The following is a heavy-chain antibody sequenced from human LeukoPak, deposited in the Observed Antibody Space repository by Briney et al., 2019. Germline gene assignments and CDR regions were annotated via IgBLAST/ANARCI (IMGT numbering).Heavy chain of an antibody. CDR2: ISTSGTYT. V-gene: IGHV3-11*05. CDR3: ARDSRNYYDSSGYYYDY. D-gene: IGHD3-22*01. CDR1: GFTFSDYY. Sequence: GGSLRLSCAASGFTFSDYYVSWIRQAPGKGLEWVSYISTSGTYTDCADSVKGRFTISRDNAKNSVYLQMNSLRAEDTAVYYCARDSRNYYDSSGYYYDYWGQGTLVTVSS. J-gene: IGHJ4*02.